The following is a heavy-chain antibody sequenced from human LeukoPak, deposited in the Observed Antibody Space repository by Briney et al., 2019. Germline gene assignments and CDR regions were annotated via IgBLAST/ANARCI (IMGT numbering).Heavy chain of an antibody. V-gene: IGHV4-38-2*01. Sequence: PSETLSLTCAVSGYSISSGYYWGWIRQPPGKGLEWIGSIYHSGSTYYNPSLKSRVTISVDTSKNQFSLKLSSVTAADTAVYYCARGHHDYVWGSYRYTRGFDYWGQGTLVTVSS. CDR2: IYHSGST. CDR1: GYSISSGYY. D-gene: IGHD3-16*02. J-gene: IGHJ4*02. CDR3: ARGHHDYVWGSYRYTRGFDY.